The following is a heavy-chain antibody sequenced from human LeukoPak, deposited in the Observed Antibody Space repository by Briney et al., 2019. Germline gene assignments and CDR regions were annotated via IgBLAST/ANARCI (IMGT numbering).Heavy chain of an antibody. V-gene: IGHV4-31*03. CDR3: ARDRLSCSSNSCSHYYFDS. Sequence: SQTLSLTCTVSGGSINSGGYYWSWIRQHPGKDLEWIGYIYCSGSTYYNPSLKSRVIISVDTSKNQFSLKLSSVTAADTAVYYCARDRLSCSSNSCSHYYFDSWGQGTLVTVSS. J-gene: IGHJ4*02. CDR2: IYCSGST. D-gene: IGHD2-2*01. CDR1: GGSINSGGYY.